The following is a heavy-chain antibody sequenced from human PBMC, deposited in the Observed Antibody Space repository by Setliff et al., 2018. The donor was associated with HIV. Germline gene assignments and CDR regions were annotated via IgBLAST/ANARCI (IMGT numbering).Heavy chain of an antibody. V-gene: IGHV4-61*09. CDR3: AREKGQKNWKYGTYFNYMDV. D-gene: IGHD1-7*01. J-gene: IGHJ6*03. CDR1: GASITSGSYY. CDR2: IYTSGST. Sequence: PSETLSLTCSVSGASITSGSYYWSWIRQPAEKGLEWIGHIYTSGSTNYNPSLKSRVTISLDTSRNHFSLRLSSVTAADTAVYYCAREKGQKNWKYGTYFNYMDVWGKGTTVTVS.